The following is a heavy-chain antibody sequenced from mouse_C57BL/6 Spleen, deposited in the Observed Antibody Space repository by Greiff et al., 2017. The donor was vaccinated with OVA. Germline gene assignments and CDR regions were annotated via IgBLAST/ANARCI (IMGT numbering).Heavy chain of an antibody. CDR1: GYTFTSYW. CDR3: ARRRGYDVGFAY. CDR2: IYPSDSET. D-gene: IGHD2-2*01. Sequence: VQLQQSGAELVRPGSSVKLSCKASGYTFTSYWMDWVKQRPGQGLEWIGNIYPSDSETHYNQKFKDKAKLPVDKSSSPAYMQLSSLTSEDAAVYYCARRRGYDVGFAYWGQGTLVTVSA. J-gene: IGHJ3*01. V-gene: IGHV1-61*01.